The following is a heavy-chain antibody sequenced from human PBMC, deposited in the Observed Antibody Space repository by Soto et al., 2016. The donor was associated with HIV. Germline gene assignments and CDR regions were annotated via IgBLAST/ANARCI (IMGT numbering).Heavy chain of an antibody. Sequence: EVQLVESGGGLVQPGGSLRLSCVASGFNVSSNYMNWVRRAPGKGLEWVSVIYSGGSTYYVDSVKGRLIISRDSSENTLYLQMNSLRAEDTAVYYCARSFNYDILTGYPNYFDPWGQGTLVTVSS. CDR3: ARSFNYDILTGYPNYFDP. D-gene: IGHD3-9*01. V-gene: IGHV3-66*01. J-gene: IGHJ5*02. CDR2: IYSGGST. CDR1: GFNVSSNY.